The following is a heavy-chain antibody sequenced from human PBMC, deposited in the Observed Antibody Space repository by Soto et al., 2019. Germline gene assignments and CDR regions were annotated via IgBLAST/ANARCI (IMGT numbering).Heavy chain of an antibody. J-gene: IGHJ5*02. D-gene: IGHD6-19*01. CDR3: ARKYRSGWYDGVQQAYNWFAR. CDR1: GGSFSGYY. CDR2: INHSVST. V-gene: IGHV4-34*01. Sequence: SETLSLTCAVYGGSFSGYYWSWIRQPPGKGLEWIGEINHSVSTNYNPSLKSRVTISVDTSKNQFSLKLSSVTAADTAVYYCARKYRSGWYDGVQQAYNWFARWGKGNMVAVSS.